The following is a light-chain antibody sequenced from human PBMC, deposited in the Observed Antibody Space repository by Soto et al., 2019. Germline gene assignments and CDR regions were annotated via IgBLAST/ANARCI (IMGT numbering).Light chain of an antibody. CDR3: QHYNNYSRT. CDR2: DAS. J-gene: IGKJ1*01. Sequence: DIQMTQSPSTLSAPVGDRVAITCRASQSITTWLAWYQQKPGKAPKLLIYDASSLESGVPSRFSGSGSGTEFTLTISSLQPDDFATYYCQHYNNYSRTFGQGTKVDIK. CDR1: QSITTW. V-gene: IGKV1-5*01.